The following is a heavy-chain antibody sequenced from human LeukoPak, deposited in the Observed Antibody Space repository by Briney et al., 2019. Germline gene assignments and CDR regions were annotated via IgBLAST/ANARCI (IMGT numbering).Heavy chain of an antibody. V-gene: IGHV3-23*01. CDR2: ISGSGGST. D-gene: IGHD3-10*01. CDR1: GFTFSSYA. Sequence: GGSLRLSCAASGFTFSSYAMSWVRQAPGEGLEWVSAISGSGGSTYYADSVKGRFTISRDNSKNTLYLQMNSLRAEDTAVYYCAKATNPWFGELRYFDYWGQGTLVTVSS. J-gene: IGHJ4*02. CDR3: AKATNPWFGELRYFDY.